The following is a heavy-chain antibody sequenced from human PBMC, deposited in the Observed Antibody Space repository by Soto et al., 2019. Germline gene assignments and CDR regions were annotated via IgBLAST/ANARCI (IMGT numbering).Heavy chain of an antibody. J-gene: IGHJ3*02. V-gene: IGHV1-2*04. D-gene: IGHD5-18*01. CDR3: ARDRDTAMVSGAFDI. CDR1: GYTFTGYY. CDR2: INPNSGGT. Sequence: ASVKVSCKASGYTFTGYYMHWVRQAPGQGLEWMGWINPNSGGTNYAQKFQGWVTMTGDTSISTAYMELSRLRSDDTAVYYCARDRDTAMVSGAFDIWGQGTMVTVSS.